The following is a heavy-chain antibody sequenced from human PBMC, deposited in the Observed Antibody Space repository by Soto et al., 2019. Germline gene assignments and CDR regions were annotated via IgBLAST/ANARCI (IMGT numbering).Heavy chain of an antibody. Sequence: GGSLRLSCAASGFTFSRYVMSWVRQAPGKGLEWVSSISGSGGSTYYADSVKGRFTISRDNSKNTLYLQMNSLRAEDTAEYYCAKRMVDGSPYIDYWGQGTLVTVSS. J-gene: IGHJ4*02. CDR2: ISGSGGST. V-gene: IGHV3-23*01. CDR1: GFTFSRYV. D-gene: IGHD3-10*01. CDR3: AKRMVDGSPYIDY.